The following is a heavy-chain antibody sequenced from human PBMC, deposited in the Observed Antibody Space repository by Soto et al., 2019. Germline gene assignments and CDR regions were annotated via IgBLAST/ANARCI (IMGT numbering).Heavy chain of an antibody. CDR1: GGSISSYY. D-gene: IGHD2-15*01. J-gene: IGHJ6*02. CDR3: ARSGGGSSARGGMDV. V-gene: IGHV4-59*01. CDR2: MYYSGST. Sequence: QVQLQESGPGLVKPSETLSLTCTVSGGSISSYYWSWIRQRPGKGLEWIGYMYYSGSTNYNPSHKSRVTISVDTSKNQFSLKLSSVTAADTAVDYCARSGGGSSARGGMDVWGQGTTVTVSS.